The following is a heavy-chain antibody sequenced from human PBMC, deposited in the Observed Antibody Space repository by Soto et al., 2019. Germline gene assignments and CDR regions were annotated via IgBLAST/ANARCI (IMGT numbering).Heavy chain of an antibody. J-gene: IGHJ6*02. CDR2: ISGSGGST. D-gene: IGHD6-6*01. V-gene: IGHV3-23*01. CDR3: AKDNGKYSSSTYYYYGMDV. Sequence: EVQLLESGGGLVQPGGSLRLSCAASGFTFSSYAMSRVRQAPGKGLEWVSAISGSGGSTYYADPVKGRFTISRDNSKNTLYLQMNSLRAEDTAVYYCAKDNGKYSSSTYYYYGMDVWGQGTTVTVSS. CDR1: GFTFSSYA.